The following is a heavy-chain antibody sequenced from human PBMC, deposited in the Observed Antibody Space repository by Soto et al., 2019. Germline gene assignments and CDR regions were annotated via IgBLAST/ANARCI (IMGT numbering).Heavy chain of an antibody. CDR2: INPSGGST. D-gene: IGHD3-10*01. J-gene: IGHJ4*02. CDR3: ARDRLGYDGSGSYYNNQPHEFDY. CDR1: GYTFTSYY. V-gene: IGHV1-46*01. Sequence: ASVKVSCKASGYTFTSYYMHWVRQAPGQGLEWMGIINPSGGSTSYAQKFQGRVTMTRDTSTSTVYMELSSLRSEDTAVYYCARDRLGYDGSGSYYNNQPHEFDYWGQGTLVTVSS.